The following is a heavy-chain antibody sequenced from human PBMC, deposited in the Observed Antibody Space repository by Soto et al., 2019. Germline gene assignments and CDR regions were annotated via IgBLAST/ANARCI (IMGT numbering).Heavy chain of an antibody. CDR1: GASIGSSTL. J-gene: IGHJ6*02. CDR3: ATLDYPLGV. D-gene: IGHD4-17*01. Sequence: PSVPLRLTCAVSGASIGSSTLWPWVRQPPEKGLEWNGEVSCTGSTNYNPSLKSRVTISIDKSRNHLSLKLTSVTAEDTGVYDDATLDYPLGVWGQGTTVTVSS. CDR2: VSCTGST. V-gene: IGHV4-4*02.